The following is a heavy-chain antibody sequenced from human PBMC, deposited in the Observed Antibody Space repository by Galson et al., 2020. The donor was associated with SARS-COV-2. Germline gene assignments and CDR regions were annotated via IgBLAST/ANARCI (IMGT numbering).Heavy chain of an antibody. CDR3: ARDLRDFWSEDYYMDV. J-gene: IGHJ6*03. D-gene: IGHD3-3*01. CDR2: IYHSGST. V-gene: IGHV4-38-2*02. Sequence: SETLSLTCPVSGYFISSGYYWGWIRQPPGKGLEWIGSIYHSGSTFDNPSLKSRVTISVDTSKNQFSLKLTSVTAADTAVYYCARDLRDFWSEDYYMDVWGKGTTVTVSS. CDR1: GYFISSGYY.